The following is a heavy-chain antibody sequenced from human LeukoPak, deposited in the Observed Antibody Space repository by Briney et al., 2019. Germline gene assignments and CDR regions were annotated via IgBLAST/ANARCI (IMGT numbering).Heavy chain of an antibody. CDR1: GFTFSNYA. D-gene: IGHD6-19*01. CDR3: AGRIAVAGTLQY. CDR2: FRGSGGSA. Sequence: GGSLRLSCVASGFTFSNYAMSWVRQAPGKGLEWVSVFRGSGGSADYADSVKGRFTISTNTSKNTLCLEMNSLRVEDTAVYYCAGRIAVAGTLQYWGQGTWSPSPQ. J-gene: IGHJ4*02. V-gene: IGHV3-23*01.